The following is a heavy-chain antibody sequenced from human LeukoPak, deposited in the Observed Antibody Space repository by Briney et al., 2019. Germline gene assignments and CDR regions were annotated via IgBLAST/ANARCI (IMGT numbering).Heavy chain of an antibody. Sequence: SETLSLTCAVYGGSFSGYYWSWIRQPPGKGLEWIGEINHSGSTNYNPSLRGRVTISVDTSKNQFSLKLSSVTAADTAVYYCARGKPVEAVAGTTNFDYWGQGTLVTVSS. J-gene: IGHJ4*02. V-gene: IGHV4-34*01. CDR3: ARGKPVEAVAGTTNFDY. D-gene: IGHD6-19*01. CDR1: GGSFSGYY. CDR2: INHSGST.